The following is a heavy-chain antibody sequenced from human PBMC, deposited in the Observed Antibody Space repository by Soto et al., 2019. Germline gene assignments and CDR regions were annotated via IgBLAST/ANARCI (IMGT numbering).Heavy chain of an antibody. D-gene: IGHD3-10*01. J-gene: IGHJ4*02. V-gene: IGHV4-34*01. CDR1: GGSFSGYY. CDR2: INHSGST. CDR3: ASRGKGYYGSGSYKPKEFDY. Sequence: PSETLSLTCAVYGGSFSGYYWSWIRQPPGKGLEWIGEINHSGSTNYNPSLKSRVTISVDTSKNQFSLKLSSVTAADTAVYYCASRGKGYYGSGSYKPKEFDYWGQGTLVTVSS.